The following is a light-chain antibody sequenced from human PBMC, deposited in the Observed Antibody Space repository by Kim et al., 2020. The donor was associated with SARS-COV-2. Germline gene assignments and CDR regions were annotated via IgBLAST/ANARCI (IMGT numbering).Light chain of an antibody. CDR1: KLGDKY. V-gene: IGLV3-1*01. Sequence: SVSPGQTASLTCSGDKLGDKYTCWYQKKPGQSPVLVMFQDTKRPSGIPERFSGSSSGNTATLTITGTQAVDEADYYCQAWDSNIVVFGGGTQLTVL. CDR3: QAWDSNIVV. J-gene: IGLJ2*01. CDR2: QDT.